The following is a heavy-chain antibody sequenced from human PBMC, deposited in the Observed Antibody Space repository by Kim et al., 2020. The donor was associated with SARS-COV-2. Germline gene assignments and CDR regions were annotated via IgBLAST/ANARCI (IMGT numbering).Heavy chain of an antibody. D-gene: IGHD2-2*01. V-gene: IGHV4-39*07. CDR1: GGSISSSSYY. CDR3: ARDRASVVPAANFDY. Sequence: SETLSLTCTVSGGSISSSSYYWGWIRQPPGKGLEWIGSIYYSGSTYYNPSLKSRVTISVDTSKNQFSLKLSSVTAADTAVYYCARDRASVVPAANFDYWGQGTLVTVSS. CDR2: IYYSGST. J-gene: IGHJ4*02.